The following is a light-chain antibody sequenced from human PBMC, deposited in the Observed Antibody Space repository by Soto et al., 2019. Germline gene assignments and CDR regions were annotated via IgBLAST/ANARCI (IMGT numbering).Light chain of an antibody. CDR1: ADYDY. V-gene: IGLV2-8*01. J-gene: IGLJ2*01. CDR3: AAWDDRLSGLV. CDR2: EVS. Sequence: QSALTQPPSASGSPGQSITISCIGTADYDYVSWYQQHPGKAPRPLIYEVSKRPSGVPDRISGSKSGTSASLAISGLRSEDEADYYCAAWDDRLSGLVFGRGTKLTVL.